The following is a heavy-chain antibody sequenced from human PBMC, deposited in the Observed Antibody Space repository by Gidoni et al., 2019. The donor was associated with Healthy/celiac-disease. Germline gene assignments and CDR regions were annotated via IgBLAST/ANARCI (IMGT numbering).Heavy chain of an antibody. CDR1: GFTFSNAW. Sequence: EVQLVESGGGLVKPGGSLRLSCAASGFTFSNAWMSWVRQAPGKGLEWVGRIKSKTDGGTTDYAAPVKGRFTISRDDSKNTLYLQMNSLKTEDTAVYYCTTEYPVTYLPNFDYWGQGTLVTVSS. J-gene: IGHJ4*02. D-gene: IGHD4-17*01. CDR2: IKSKTDGGTT. V-gene: IGHV3-15*01. CDR3: TTEYPVTYLPNFDY.